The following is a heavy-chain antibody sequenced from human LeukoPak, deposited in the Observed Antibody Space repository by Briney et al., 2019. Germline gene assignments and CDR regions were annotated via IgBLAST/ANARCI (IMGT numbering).Heavy chain of an antibody. V-gene: IGHV1-69*13. CDR1: GGTFSSYA. D-gene: IGHD5-12*01. Sequence: SVKVSCKASGGTFSSYAISWVRQAPGQGLEWMGGIIPIFGTANYAQKFQGRVTITADESTSTAYMERSSLRSEDTAVYYCARDKAGDIVATLGYWGQGTLVTVSS. CDR2: IIPIFGTA. J-gene: IGHJ4*02. CDR3: ARDKAGDIVATLGY.